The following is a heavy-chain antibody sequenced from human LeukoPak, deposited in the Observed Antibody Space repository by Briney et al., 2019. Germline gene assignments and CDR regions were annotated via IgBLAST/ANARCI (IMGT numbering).Heavy chain of an antibody. CDR2: INHSGST. V-gene: IGHV4-34*01. D-gene: IGHD1-7*01. Sequence: SETLSLTCAVYGGSFSGYYWSWIRKPPGKGLEWIGEINHSGSTNYNPSLKSRVTISVDTSKNQFSLKLSSVTAADTAVYYCARGSWNYDYWGQGTLVTVSS. CDR3: ARGSWNYDY. J-gene: IGHJ4*02. CDR1: GGSFSGYY.